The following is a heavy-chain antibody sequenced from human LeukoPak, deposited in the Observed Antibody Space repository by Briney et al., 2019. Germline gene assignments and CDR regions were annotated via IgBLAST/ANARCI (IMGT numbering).Heavy chain of an antibody. D-gene: IGHD5-12*01. CDR1: GYTFTCYY. Sequence: ASVKVSCKASGYTFTCYYMHWVRQAPGQGLEWMGWINPNSGGTNYAQKFQGRVTMTRDTSISTAYMELSRLRSDDTAVYYCARDNIVATITSYWGQGTLVTVSS. V-gene: IGHV1-2*02. CDR3: ARDNIVATITSY. CDR2: INPNSGGT. J-gene: IGHJ4*02.